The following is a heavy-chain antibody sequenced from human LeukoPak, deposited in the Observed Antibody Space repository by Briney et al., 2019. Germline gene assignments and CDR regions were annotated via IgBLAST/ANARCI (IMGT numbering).Heavy chain of an antibody. V-gene: IGHV1-69*04. CDR3: ARLYCTNGVCPPV. Sequence: SVKVSCKASGGTFSSYAISWVRQAPGQGLEWMGRIIPILGIANYAQKFQGRVTITADKSTSTAYMELSSLRSEDTAVYYCARLYCTNGVCPPVWGQGTLVTVSS. CDR2: IIPILGIA. J-gene: IGHJ4*02. CDR1: GGTFSSYA. D-gene: IGHD2-8*01.